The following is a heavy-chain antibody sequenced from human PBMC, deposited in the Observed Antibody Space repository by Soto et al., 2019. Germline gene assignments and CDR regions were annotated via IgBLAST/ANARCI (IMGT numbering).Heavy chain of an antibody. CDR3: AKSISRSWHYGMDV. CDR2: ISGSGGST. J-gene: IGHJ6*02. D-gene: IGHD6-13*01. V-gene: IGHV3-23*01. CDR1: GFTFSDYY. Sequence: GGSLRLSCAASGFTFSDYYITWIRQAPGKGLEWVSVISGSGGSTYYAGSVKGRFTISRDNSKNTLYLQMNSLRAEDTAVYYCAKSISRSWHYGMDVWGQGTTVTVSS.